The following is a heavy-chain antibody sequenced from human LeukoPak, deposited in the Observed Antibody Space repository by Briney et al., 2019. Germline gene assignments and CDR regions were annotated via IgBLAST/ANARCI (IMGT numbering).Heavy chain of an antibody. V-gene: IGHV1-2*02. J-gene: IGHJ4*02. CDR3: AVHHSSSWPIFDS. Sequence: ASVKVSCKSSGYTFTGYYMHWVRQAPGQGLEWMGWINPNTGGTNYAQKFQGRVTMTRDTSISTARMELSRLRSDDTAVYYCAVHHSSSWPIFDSWGQGTLVTVSS. CDR1: GYTFTGYY. CDR2: INPNTGGT. D-gene: IGHD6-13*01.